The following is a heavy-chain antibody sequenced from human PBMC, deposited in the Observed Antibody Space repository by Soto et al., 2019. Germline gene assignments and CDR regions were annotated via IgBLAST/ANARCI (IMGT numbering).Heavy chain of an antibody. CDR3: AKDPGAPSAVAGVLDY. Sequence: QVQLVESGGGVVQPGRSLRLYCAASGFTFSSYGMHWVRQAPGKGLEWVAVISYDGSNKYYADSVKGRFTISRDNSKNTLYLQMNSLRAEDTAVYYCAKDPGAPSAVAGVLDYWGQGTLVTVSS. CDR1: GFTFSSYG. V-gene: IGHV3-30*18. D-gene: IGHD6-19*01. CDR2: ISYDGSNK. J-gene: IGHJ4*02.